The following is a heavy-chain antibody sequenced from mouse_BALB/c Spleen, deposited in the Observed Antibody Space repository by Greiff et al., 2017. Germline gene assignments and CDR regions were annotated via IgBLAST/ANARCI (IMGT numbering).Heavy chain of an antibody. V-gene: IGHV1-87*01. J-gene: IGHJ3*01. CDR2: IYPGDGDT. Sequence: QVQLQQSGAELARPGASVKLSCKASGYTFTSYWMQWVKQRPGQGLEWIGAIYPGDGDTRYTQKFKGKATLTADKSSSTAYMQLSSLASEDSAVYYCAPYGSSPAWFAYWGQGTLVTVSA. CDR3: APYGSSPAWFAY. D-gene: IGHD1-1*01. CDR1: GYTFTSYW.